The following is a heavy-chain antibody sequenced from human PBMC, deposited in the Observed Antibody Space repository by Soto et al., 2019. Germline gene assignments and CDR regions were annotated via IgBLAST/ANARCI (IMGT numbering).Heavy chain of an antibody. CDR1: GYTFTSYG. CDR2: ISAKNGNT. V-gene: IGHV1-18*01. J-gene: IGHJ6*02. Sequence: QVQLVQSGTEVKKTGASVKVSCVASGYTFTSYGVSWVRQAPGQGLEWVGWISAKNGNTNYAQRLQGRVTMTTDTSTNTAYMELSTLRSDDTAVYYCAAPPWVWTGYSRQVWGQGTTVTVSS. CDR3: AAPPWVWTGYSRQV. D-gene: IGHD3-9*01.